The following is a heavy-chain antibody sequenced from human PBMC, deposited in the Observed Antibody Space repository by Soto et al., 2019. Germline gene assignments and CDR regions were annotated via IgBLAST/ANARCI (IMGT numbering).Heavy chain of an antibody. D-gene: IGHD3-10*01. CDR3: AKASGESYPGSRVFDY. Sequence: EVQLLESGGGLVQPGGSLRLSCAASGFTFSNYAMNWVRQAPGKGLEWVSVITDTGESTLYADSVKGRFTISRDNSKNILYIQMNSLRAEDAAIYYCAKASGESYPGSRVFDYLGQGTRVTVSS. CDR1: GFTFSNYA. J-gene: IGHJ4*02. V-gene: IGHV3-23*01. CDR2: ITDTGEST.